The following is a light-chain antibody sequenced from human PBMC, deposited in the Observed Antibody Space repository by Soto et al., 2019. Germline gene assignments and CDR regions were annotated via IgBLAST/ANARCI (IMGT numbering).Light chain of an antibody. Sequence: EIVLTQSPGTLSLSPGERATLSCRASQSVTSNYLAWYQQKPGQAPRLLIYGASSRATGIPDRFSDSGSGTDFTLTIRRLEPEDYAVYYCQQYGSLPWTFGQGTKVEVE. V-gene: IGKV3-20*01. CDR2: GAS. CDR1: QSVTSNY. CDR3: QQYGSLPWT. J-gene: IGKJ1*01.